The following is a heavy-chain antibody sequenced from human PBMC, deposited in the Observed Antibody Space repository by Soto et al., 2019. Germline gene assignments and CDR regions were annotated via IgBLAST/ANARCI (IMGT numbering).Heavy chain of an antibody. CDR2: IYYSGIT. CDR3: ASSIYGDSVYFDY. V-gene: IGHV4-31*03. Sequence: QVQLQESGPGLVKPSQTLSLTCTVSGGSISSGGYYWSWIRQHPGKGLEWIGYIYYSGITYYNPSLKSRVTITVDTSKNQFSLKLSSVTAADTAVYYCASSIYGDSVYFDYWGQGTLVTVSS. CDR1: GGSISSGGYY. J-gene: IGHJ4*02. D-gene: IGHD4-17*01.